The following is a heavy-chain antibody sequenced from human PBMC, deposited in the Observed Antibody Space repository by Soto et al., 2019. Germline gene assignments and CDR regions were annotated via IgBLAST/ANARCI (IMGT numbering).Heavy chain of an antibody. Sequence: SETLSLTCAVSSGSISSSNWWSWVRQPPGKGLEWIGEIYHSGSTNYNPSLKSRVTISVDKSKNQFSLKLSSVTAADTAVYYCASSTTVTTYFDYWGQGTLVTVSS. CDR2: IYHSGST. V-gene: IGHV4-4*02. J-gene: IGHJ4*02. D-gene: IGHD4-17*01. CDR1: SGSISSSNW. CDR3: ASSTTVTTYFDY.